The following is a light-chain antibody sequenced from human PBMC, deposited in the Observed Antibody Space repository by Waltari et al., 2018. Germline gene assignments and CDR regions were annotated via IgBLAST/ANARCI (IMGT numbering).Light chain of an antibody. CDR2: EDF. V-gene: IGLV3-1*01. CDR3: QAWDSNSFVV. CDR1: KLGDKY. J-gene: IGLJ2*01. Sequence: SYELTQPPSVSVSPGQTARITCPGDKLGDKYASWYQQKPGQSPLLVIYEDFKRPPGIPERFSGSNSGNTATLTISGAQAMDEADYYCQAWDSNSFVVFGGGTKVTVL.